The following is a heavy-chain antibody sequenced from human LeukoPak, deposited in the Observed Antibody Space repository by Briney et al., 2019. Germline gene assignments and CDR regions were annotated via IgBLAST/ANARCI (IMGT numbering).Heavy chain of an antibody. D-gene: IGHD2-2*01. Sequence: GESLKISCKGSGYSFNSYWIGWVRQMPGKGLEWMGIIYPCDSDTGYSPSFQGRVTISADKSISTAYLQWSSLKASDTAMYYCARGYRSSTSCYAFVDWFDPWGQGTLVTVSS. J-gene: IGHJ5*02. CDR3: ARGYRSSTSCYAFVDWFDP. CDR1: GYSFNSYW. V-gene: IGHV5-51*01. CDR2: IYPCDSDT.